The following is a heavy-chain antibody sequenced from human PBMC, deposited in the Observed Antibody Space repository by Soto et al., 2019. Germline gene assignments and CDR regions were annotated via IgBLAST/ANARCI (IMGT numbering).Heavy chain of an antibody. J-gene: IGHJ4*02. Sequence: GGSLRLSCAASGFTFSSYAMSWVRQAPGKGREWVSAISGSGGSTYYADSVKGRFTISRDNSKNTLYLQMNSLRAEDTAVYYCAKXFRYATLGPTRQDAFDYWGQGTLVTVSS. CDR3: AKXFRYATLGPTRQDAFDY. CDR2: ISGSGGST. CDR1: GFTFSSYA. D-gene: IGHD2-8*01. V-gene: IGHV3-23*01.